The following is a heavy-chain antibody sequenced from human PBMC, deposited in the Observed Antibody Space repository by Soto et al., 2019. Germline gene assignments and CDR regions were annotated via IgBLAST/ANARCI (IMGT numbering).Heavy chain of an antibody. CDR1: SDSISRSNW. V-gene: IGHV4-4*02. D-gene: IGHD3-10*01. J-gene: IGHJ6*03. Sequence: SETLSLTCAVSSDSISRSNWWSWVRQAPGKGLEWIGEIHHSGSTNYNPSLKSRVTISVDKSKNQFSLRLTSVTAADTAVYYCARSSTMVRGGKYYYYMDVWGKGTTVTVSS. CDR2: IHHSGST. CDR3: ARSSTMVRGGKYYYYMDV.